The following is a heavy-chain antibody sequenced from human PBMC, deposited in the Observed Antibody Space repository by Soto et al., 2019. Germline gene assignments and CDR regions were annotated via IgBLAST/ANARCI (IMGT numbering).Heavy chain of an antibody. V-gene: IGHV3-23*01. CDR2: ISGSGGST. Sequence: EVQLLESGGGLVQPGGSLRLSCAASGFTFSSYAMSWVRQAPGKGLEWVSAISGSGGSTYYADSVKGRFTISRDNSKNTLYLQMNSLRAEDTAVYYCAKDLGASSIAAPPVGYWGQGTLVTVSS. J-gene: IGHJ4*02. CDR1: GFTFSSYA. D-gene: IGHD6-6*01. CDR3: AKDLGASSIAAPPVGY.